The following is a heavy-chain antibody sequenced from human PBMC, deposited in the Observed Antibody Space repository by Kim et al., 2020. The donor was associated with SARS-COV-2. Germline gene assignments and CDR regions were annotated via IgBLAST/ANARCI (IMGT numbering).Heavy chain of an antibody. CDR2: ET. CDR3: ARRGSGWVADY. V-gene: IGHV5-51*01. Sequence: ETRYNPSFQGQVTISADKSISTAYLQWSRLKPSDTAMYYCARRGSGWVADYWGRGTLVTVSS. D-gene: IGHD6-19*01. J-gene: IGHJ4*02.